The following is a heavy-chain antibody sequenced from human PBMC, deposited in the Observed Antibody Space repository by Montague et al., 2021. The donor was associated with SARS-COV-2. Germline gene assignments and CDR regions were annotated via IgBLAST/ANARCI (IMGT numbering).Heavy chain of an antibody. V-gene: IGHV3-48*02. CDR3: ARSPRGAGTGWIDY. J-gene: IGHJ4*02. CDR1: GFTFSGTYS. CDR2: ISSSSSTI. Sequence: GSLRLSCAASGFTFSGTYSMNWVRQAPGKGPEWVAFISSSSSTIYYADSVKGRFTVSRDNAKNSLYLQMNSLRDGDTAVYYCARSPRGAGTGWIDYWGQGTLVTVSS. D-gene: IGHD3/OR15-3a*01.